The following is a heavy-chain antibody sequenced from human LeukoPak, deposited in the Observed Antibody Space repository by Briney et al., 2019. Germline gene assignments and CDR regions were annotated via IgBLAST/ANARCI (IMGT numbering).Heavy chain of an antibody. J-gene: IGHJ4*02. D-gene: IGHD4-11*01. Sequence: PGRSLRLSCTSSGFTFGEYALSWVRQAPGRGLEWVGFIRSKAYGETTEYAASVGGRSTISRDESKNIAYLHMNSLRTEDTAVYYCAREGGLYYSDWRAGDDWGQGTLVTVSS. CDR2: IRSKAYGETT. V-gene: IGHV3-49*04. CDR3: AREGGLYYSDWRAGDD. CDR1: GFTFGEYA.